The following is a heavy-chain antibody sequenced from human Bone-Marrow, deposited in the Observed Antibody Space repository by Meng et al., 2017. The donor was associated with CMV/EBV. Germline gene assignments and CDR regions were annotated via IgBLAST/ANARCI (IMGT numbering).Heavy chain of an antibody. V-gene: IGHV3-11*01. CDR1: GFTFSDYY. D-gene: IGHD2-2*01. Sequence: RGSLRLSCAASGFTFSDYYMSWIRQAPGKGLEWVSYISSSGSTIYYADSVKGRFTISRDNAKNSLYLQMNSLRAEDTAVYYCARGKVDCSSTSCYGWFDPWGQGTLVTVSS. CDR3: ARGKVDCSSTSCYGWFDP. CDR2: ISSSGSTI. J-gene: IGHJ5*02.